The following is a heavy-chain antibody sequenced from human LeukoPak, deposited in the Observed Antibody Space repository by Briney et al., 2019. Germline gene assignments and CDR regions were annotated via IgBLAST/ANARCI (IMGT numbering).Heavy chain of an antibody. D-gene: IGHD6-19*01. CDR2: IGTAGNT. J-gene: IGHJ4*02. V-gene: IGHV3-13*01. CDR1: GVTFSSHD. Sequence: GGSLRLSCAASGVTFSSHDMHWVRQPTGRGLEWVSVIGTAGNTYYTDSVKGRFTISRENARNSLYLQIDNLRAEDTAVYYCARSKSYSSGWTDFDSWGQRTLVTVSS. CDR3: ARSKSYSSGWTDFDS.